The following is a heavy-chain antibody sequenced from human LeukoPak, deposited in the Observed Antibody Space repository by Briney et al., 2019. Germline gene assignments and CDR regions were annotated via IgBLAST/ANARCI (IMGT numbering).Heavy chain of an antibody. J-gene: IGHJ5*02. D-gene: IGHD1-26*01. V-gene: IGHV3-33*07. CDR1: GGSISSTY. Sequence: PSGTLSLTCAVSGGSISSTYWSTWVRQPPGKGLEWVAVIWSDGTNRHYTDSVKGRFTISRDNSKNTLYLQMDSLRDEDTAVYYCARKGGAGGNPDSWFDPWGQGTQVTVSS. CDR2: IWSDGTNR. CDR3: ARKGGAGGNPDSWFDP.